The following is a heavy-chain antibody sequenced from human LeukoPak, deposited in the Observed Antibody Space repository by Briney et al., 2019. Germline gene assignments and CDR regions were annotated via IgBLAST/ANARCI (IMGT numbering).Heavy chain of an antibody. D-gene: IGHD6-13*01. J-gene: IGHJ4*02. V-gene: IGHV3-33*06. CDR3: AKVSSSWITHFDY. CDR2: IYYDGSNK. Sequence: GGSLRLSCAASGFIFSSYGMHWVRQAPGKGLEWVAVIYYDGSNKYYADSVRGRFTISRDNSKNTLYLQMNSLRAEDTAVYYCAKVSSSWITHFDYWGQGTLVTVSS. CDR1: GFIFSSYG.